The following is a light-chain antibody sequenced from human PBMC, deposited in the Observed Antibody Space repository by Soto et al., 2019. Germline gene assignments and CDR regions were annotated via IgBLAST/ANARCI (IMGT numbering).Light chain of an antibody. CDR3: QQYNNWPPWT. CDR1: QSVSSN. Sequence: EIVMTQSPATLSVSPGERATLSCRASQSVSSNLAWYQQKPGQAPRLLIYGASTRATGIPARFSGSGSGTEFTLTISSLQSGDFAVYYCQQYNNWPPWTFGQGTKVEMK. V-gene: IGKV3-15*01. J-gene: IGKJ1*01. CDR2: GAS.